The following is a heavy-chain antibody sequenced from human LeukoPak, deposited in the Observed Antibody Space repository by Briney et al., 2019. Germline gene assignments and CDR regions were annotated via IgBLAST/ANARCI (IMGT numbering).Heavy chain of an antibody. V-gene: IGHV1-69*06. Sequence: GASVKVSCKASGGTFSSYAISWVRQAPGQGLEWMGGIIPIFGTANYAQKFQGRVTITADKSTSTAYMELSSLRSEDTAVYYCATYSRSPLGGYFQHWGQGTLVTVSS. CDR1: GGTFSSYA. D-gene: IGHD6-13*01. CDR3: ATYSRSPLGGYFQH. CDR2: IIPIFGTA. J-gene: IGHJ1*01.